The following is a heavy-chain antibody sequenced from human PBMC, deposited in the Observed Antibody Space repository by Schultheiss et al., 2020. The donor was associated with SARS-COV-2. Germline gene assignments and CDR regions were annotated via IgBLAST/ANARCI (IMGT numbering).Heavy chain of an antibody. D-gene: IGHD4-23*01. CDR1: GGSFSGYY. J-gene: IGHJ4*02. Sequence: ESLKISCAVYGGSFSGYYWSWIRQPPGKGLEWIGEINHSGSTNYNPSLKSRVTISVDTSKNQFSLKLSSVTAADTAVYYCARDSTRWYYFDYWGQGTLVTVSS. CDR2: INHSGST. CDR3: ARDSTRWYYFDY. V-gene: IGHV4-34*01.